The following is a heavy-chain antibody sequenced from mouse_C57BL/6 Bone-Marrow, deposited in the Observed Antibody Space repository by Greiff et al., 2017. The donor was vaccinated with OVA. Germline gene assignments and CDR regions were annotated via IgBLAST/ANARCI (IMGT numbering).Heavy chain of an antibody. V-gene: IGHV5-15*01. D-gene: IGHD1-1*01. Sequence: EVQLVESGGGLVQPGGSLKLSCAASGFTFSDYGMAWVRQAPRKGPEWVAFISNLAYSIYYADTVTGRFTISRENAKNTLYLEMSSLRSEDTAMYYCARRGYYGSSHYYAMDYWGQGTSVTVSS. CDR1: GFTFSDYG. CDR3: ARRGYYGSSHYYAMDY. CDR2: ISNLAYSI. J-gene: IGHJ4*01.